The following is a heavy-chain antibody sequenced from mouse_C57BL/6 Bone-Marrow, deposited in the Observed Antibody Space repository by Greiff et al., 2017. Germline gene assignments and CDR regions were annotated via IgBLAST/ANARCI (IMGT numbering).Heavy chain of an antibody. Sequence: QVQLQQPGTELVKPGASVKLSCKASGYTFTSYWMHWVKQRPGQGLEWIGNINPSNGGTNYNEKFKSKATLTVDNSSSTAYMQLSSLTSEDCAVYYCASVTRHCALFAYWGQGTLVTVSA. CDR3: ASVTRHCALFAY. V-gene: IGHV1-53*01. J-gene: IGHJ3*01. CDR1: GYTFTSYW. D-gene: IGHD2-12*01. CDR2: INPSNGGT.